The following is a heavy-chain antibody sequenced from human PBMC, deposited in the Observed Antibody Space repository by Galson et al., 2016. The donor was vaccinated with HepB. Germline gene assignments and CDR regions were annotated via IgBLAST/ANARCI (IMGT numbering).Heavy chain of an antibody. CDR2: ISWDGGNI. CDR1: GFIFDGYA. CDR3: VKDMVFGERGGFDV. D-gene: IGHD3-10*01. V-gene: IGHV3-9*01. Sequence: SLRLSCAASGFIFDGYALHWVRQAPGKGLEWVSSISWDGGNIDYADSVRGRFTISRDSAKSTLYLQMTSLRVDDTASYYCVKDMVFGERGGFDVWGQGTKVTVSS. J-gene: IGHJ3*01.